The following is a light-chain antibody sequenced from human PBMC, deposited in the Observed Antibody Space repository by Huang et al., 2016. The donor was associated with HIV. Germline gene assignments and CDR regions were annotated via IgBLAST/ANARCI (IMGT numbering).Light chain of an antibody. Sequence: ETVLTQSPATLSLSPGESATLSCRASQSVNNYLAWYQQKPGQTPRLLIYDASNRATGIPARFSGSGSGTDFTLTIHSLEPEDFAVYYCQQRKYWPPITFGQGTRLGIK. J-gene: IGKJ5*01. CDR3: QQRKYWPPIT. V-gene: IGKV3-11*01. CDR2: DAS. CDR1: QSVNNY.